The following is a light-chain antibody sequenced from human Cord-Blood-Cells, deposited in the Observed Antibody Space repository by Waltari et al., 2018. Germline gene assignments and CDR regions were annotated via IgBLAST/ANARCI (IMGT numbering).Light chain of an antibody. CDR1: QSIRSY. CDR3: QQSYSTPLT. J-gene: IGKJ4*01. V-gene: IGKV1-39*01. Sequence: DIQMTQSPSSLSASVGDRVTITCRASQSIRSYLNWYQQKPGKAPKLLIYAASSLQSGVPSRFSGSGSGTDVTLTISSLQPEDFATYFCQQSYSTPLTFGGGTKVESK. CDR2: AAS.